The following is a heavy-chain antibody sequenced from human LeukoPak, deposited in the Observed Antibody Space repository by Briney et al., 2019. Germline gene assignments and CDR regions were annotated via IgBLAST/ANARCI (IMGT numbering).Heavy chain of an antibody. D-gene: IGHD1-1*01. CDR1: GYTLTSYG. V-gene: IGHV1-18*01. CDR2: ISAYNGNT. CDR3: ARDFSTGTPGGY. Sequence: GASVKVSCKASGYTLTSYGISWVRQAPGQGLEWMGWISAYNGNTNYAQTLQGRVTMTTDTSTSTAYMELRSLRSDDTAVYYCARDFSTGTPGGYWGLGTLVIVSS. J-gene: IGHJ4*02.